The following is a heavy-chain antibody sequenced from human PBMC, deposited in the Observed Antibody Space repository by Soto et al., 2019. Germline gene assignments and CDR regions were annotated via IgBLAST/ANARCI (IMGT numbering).Heavy chain of an antibody. CDR1: GFSLSTSGVG. D-gene: IGHD6-19*01. J-gene: IGHJ5*02. Sequence: QITLKESGPTLVKPTQALTLTCTFSGFSLSTSGVGVGWIRQPPGKSLEWLALIYWDDDKRYSPSLRSRLTITKDTSKNRVLLTMTNMDPVDTATDYCAHSPRSGWSPAWFDPWGQGTLVTVSS. V-gene: IGHV2-5*02. CDR3: AHSPRSGWSPAWFDP. CDR2: IYWDDDK.